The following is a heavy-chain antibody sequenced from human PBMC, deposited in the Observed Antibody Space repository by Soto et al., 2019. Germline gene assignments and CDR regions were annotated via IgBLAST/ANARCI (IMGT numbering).Heavy chain of an antibody. J-gene: IGHJ4*02. V-gene: IGHV1-69*01. D-gene: IGHD3-3*01. CDR2: IIPRLGTP. CDR1: GGTFSSDS. CDR3: ARPVKYHDVWNGYSPFDY. Sequence: QVQLVQSGAEMKKPGSSVKVSCKASGGTFSSDSFNWVRQAPGQGLEWMGGIIPRLGTPNYAQKFQGRVTITADEFTSTVYMDLSSLTSEDSAVYYCARPVKYHDVWNGYSPFDYWGQGTLVTVSS.